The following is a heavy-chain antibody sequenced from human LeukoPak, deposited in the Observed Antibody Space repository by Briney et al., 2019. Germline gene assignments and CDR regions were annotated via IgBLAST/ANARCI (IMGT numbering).Heavy chain of an antibody. Sequence: GASVKVSCKASGYTFTSYYMHWVRQAPGQGLEWMGGIIPIVGAANYAQKFQGRVTIKAGESTSTAYMELSSLRSEDTAVYYCAMGVGAPEDLAVAADFDYWGQGTLVTVSS. CDR2: IIPIVGAA. D-gene: IGHD6-19*01. CDR3: AMGVGAPEDLAVAADFDY. J-gene: IGHJ4*02. V-gene: IGHV1-69*13. CDR1: GYTFTSYY.